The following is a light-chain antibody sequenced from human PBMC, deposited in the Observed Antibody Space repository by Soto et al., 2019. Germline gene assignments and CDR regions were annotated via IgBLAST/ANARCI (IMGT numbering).Light chain of an antibody. Sequence: EIVLTQSPATLSLSPGERATLSCRASQSVSSYLAWYQQKPGQAPRLLIYDASNRATGIPARFSGSGSGKDFTRTISSLEPEDFAVYYCQQRSNWPPTFGQGTKLEIK. J-gene: IGKJ2*01. V-gene: IGKV3-11*01. CDR2: DAS. CDR3: QQRSNWPPT. CDR1: QSVSSY.